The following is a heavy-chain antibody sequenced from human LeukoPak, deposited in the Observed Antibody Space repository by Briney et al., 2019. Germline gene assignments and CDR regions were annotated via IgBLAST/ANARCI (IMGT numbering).Heavy chain of an antibody. Sequence: LAGGSLRLSCAASGFTFSIYAMSWVRQAPGKGLQWVSSITSSGDGTYYADSVKGRFTISRDNSENMLYLQMNSLRVEDTAVYFCAKDRPNYYGSNGHYYRRDGDYWGQGTLATVSS. V-gene: IGHV3-23*01. CDR2: ITSSGDGT. D-gene: IGHD3-22*01. CDR1: GFTFSIYA. J-gene: IGHJ4*02. CDR3: AKDRPNYYGSNGHYYRRDGDY.